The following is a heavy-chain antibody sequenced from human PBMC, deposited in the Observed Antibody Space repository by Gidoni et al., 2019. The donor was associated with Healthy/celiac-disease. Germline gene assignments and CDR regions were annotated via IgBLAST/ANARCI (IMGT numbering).Heavy chain of an antibody. D-gene: IGHD3-10*01. V-gene: IGHV3-30-3*01. J-gene: IGHJ4*02. Sequence: QVQLVESGGGVVQPGRSLRLSCAASGFPFSSYAMHWVRQAPGKGLEWVAVISHDGSNKYYADSVKGRFTISRDNSKNTLYLQMNSLRAEDTAVYYCARDLLKSMVRGVIFDYWGQGTLVTVSS. CDR2: ISHDGSNK. CDR3: ARDLLKSMVRGVIFDY. CDR1: GFPFSSYA.